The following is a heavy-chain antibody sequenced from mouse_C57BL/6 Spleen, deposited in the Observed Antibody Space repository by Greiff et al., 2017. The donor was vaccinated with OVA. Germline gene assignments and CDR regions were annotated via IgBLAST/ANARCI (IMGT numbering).Heavy chain of an antibody. CDR2: ISYDGSN. V-gene: IGHV3-6*01. J-gene: IGHJ3*01. Sequence: EVQLQQSGPGLVKPSQSLSLTCSVTGYSITSGYYWNWIRQFPGNKLEWMGYISYDGSNNYNPSVKNRISITRDTSKNQFFLKLNSVTTEDTATYYCADYDYDGAWFAYWGQGTLVTVSA. CDR3: ADYDYDGAWFAY. CDR1: GYSITSGYY. D-gene: IGHD2-4*01.